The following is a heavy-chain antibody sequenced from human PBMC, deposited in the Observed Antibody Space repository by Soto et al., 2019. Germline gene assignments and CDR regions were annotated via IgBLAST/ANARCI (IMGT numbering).Heavy chain of an antibody. CDR3: ARASYQLLYSRSWFDP. CDR2: IIPIFGTA. J-gene: IGHJ5*02. D-gene: IGHD2-2*02. Sequence: ASLKVSCKASGGTFSSYAISWVRQAPGQGLEWMGGIIPIFGTANYAQKFQGRVTITADESTSTAYMELSSLRSEDTAVYYCARASYQLLYSRSWFDPWGQGTLVTVSS. CDR1: GGTFSSYA. V-gene: IGHV1-69*13.